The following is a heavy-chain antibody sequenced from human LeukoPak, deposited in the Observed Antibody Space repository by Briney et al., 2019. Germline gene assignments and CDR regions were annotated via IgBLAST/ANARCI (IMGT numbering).Heavy chain of an antibody. CDR3: ARDGSVTTFAFDI. J-gene: IGHJ3*02. Sequence: PGGSLRLSCAAFGFTFSSFSMNWVRQAPGKGLDWVSSISSSSSYIYYADSVKGRFTISRDNAKNSLYLQMNSLRAEDTAGYYCARDGSVTTFAFDIWGQGTMVTVSS. V-gene: IGHV3-21*01. CDR2: ISSSSSYI. CDR1: GFTFSSFS. D-gene: IGHD4-17*01.